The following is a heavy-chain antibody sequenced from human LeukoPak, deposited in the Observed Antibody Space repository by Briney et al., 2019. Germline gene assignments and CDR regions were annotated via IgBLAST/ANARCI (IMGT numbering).Heavy chain of an antibody. Sequence: GGSLRLSCAASGFTFSDHYMDWVRQAPGKGLEWVGRTRNKANSYATEYAASVKGRFTISRDDSKNSLYLQTNSLKTEDTAVYYCARGDYSNYLVDYWGQGTLVTVSS. CDR3: ARGDYSNYLVDY. J-gene: IGHJ4*02. CDR2: TRNKANSYAT. CDR1: GFTFSDHY. V-gene: IGHV3-72*01. D-gene: IGHD4-11*01.